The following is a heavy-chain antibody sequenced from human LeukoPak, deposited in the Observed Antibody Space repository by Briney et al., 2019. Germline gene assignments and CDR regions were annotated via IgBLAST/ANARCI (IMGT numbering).Heavy chain of an antibody. J-gene: IGHJ4*02. CDR3: ARDDSSGIDY. D-gene: IGHD3-22*01. CDR1: GYTFTGYY. Sequence: ASLKVSCKASGYTFTGYYMHWGRQAPGHELEWMGCINPKSGGTNYAQKFQGRVTMTRGASISTAYMELSRLRSDDTAVYHCARDDSSGIDYWGQGTLVTVSS. V-gene: IGHV1-2*02. CDR2: INPKSGGT.